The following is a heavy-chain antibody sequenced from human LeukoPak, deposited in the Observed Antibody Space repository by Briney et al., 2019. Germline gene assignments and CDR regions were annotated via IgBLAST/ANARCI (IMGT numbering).Heavy chain of an antibody. CDR3: ARETVVTAIDYYYYYMDV. CDR1: GGSISSYY. Sequence: SETLSLTCTVSGGSISSYYWSWIRQPAGKGLEWIGRIYTSGSTNYNPSLKSRVTMSVDTSKNQFSLKLSSVTAADTAVYYCARETVVTAIDYYYYYMDVWGKGTTVTISS. J-gene: IGHJ6*03. D-gene: IGHD2-21*02. V-gene: IGHV4-4*07. CDR2: IYTSGST.